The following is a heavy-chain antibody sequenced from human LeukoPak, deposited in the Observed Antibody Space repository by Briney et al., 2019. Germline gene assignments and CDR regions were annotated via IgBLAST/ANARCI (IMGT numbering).Heavy chain of an antibody. D-gene: IGHD6-19*01. V-gene: IGHV1-2*02. J-gene: IGHJ6*03. CDR3: ARGDSSAPNDYYYYYMDV. CDR2: INPNSGGT. Sequence: ASVKVSCKASGYTFTGYYMHWVRQAPGQGLEWMGWINPNSGGTNYAQKFQGRVTMTRDTSISTAYMELNRLRSDDTAVYYCARGDSSAPNDYYYYYMDVWGKGTTVTVSS. CDR1: GYTFTGYY.